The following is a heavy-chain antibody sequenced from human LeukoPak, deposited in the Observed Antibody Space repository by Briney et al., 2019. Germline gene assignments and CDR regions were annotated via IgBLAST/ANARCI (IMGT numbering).Heavy chain of an antibody. CDR1: GFIFSSYA. V-gene: IGHV3-30*04. J-gene: IGHJ4*02. CDR2: ISYDGSNK. D-gene: IGHD1-26*01. Sequence: GGSLRLSYAASGFIFSSYAMHWVRQAPGKGLEWVAVISYDGSNKYYADSVKGRFTISRDNSKNTLYLQMNSLRAEDTAVYYCARSEDRELTDYWGQGTLVTVSS. CDR3: ARSEDRELTDY.